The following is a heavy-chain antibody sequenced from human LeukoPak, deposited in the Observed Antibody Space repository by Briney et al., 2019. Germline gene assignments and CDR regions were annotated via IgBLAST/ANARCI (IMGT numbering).Heavy chain of an antibody. CDR3: ARVAPNRRYCSGGSCLNYFDY. V-gene: IGHV1-18*01. D-gene: IGHD2-15*01. Sequence: EASVKVSCKASGGTFSSYAISWVRQAPGQGLEWMGWISGYNGNTNYAQKLQGRVTMTTDTSTSTAYMELRSLRSDDTAVYFCARVAPNRRYCSGGSCLNYFDYWGQGTLVTVSS. J-gene: IGHJ4*02. CDR1: GGTFSSYA. CDR2: ISGYNGNT.